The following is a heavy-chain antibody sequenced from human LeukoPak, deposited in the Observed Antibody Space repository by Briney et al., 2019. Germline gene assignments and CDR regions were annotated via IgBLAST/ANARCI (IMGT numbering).Heavy chain of an antibody. CDR2: IHYTGST. J-gene: IGHJ4*02. V-gene: IGHV4-61*01. Sequence: PSETLSLTCSASGGSISSSTDYWTWIRQPPGKRLEWIGFIHYTGSTNYNPSLKSRVTISVDTSKNQFSLKLNSVTAADTAVYYCARSSGSRYYIDYWGQGTLVTVSS. CDR3: ARSSGSRYYIDY. CDR1: GGSISSSTDY. D-gene: IGHD1-26*01.